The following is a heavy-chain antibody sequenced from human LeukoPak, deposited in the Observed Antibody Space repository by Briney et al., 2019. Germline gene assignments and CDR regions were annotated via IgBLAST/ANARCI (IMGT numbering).Heavy chain of an antibody. CDR1: GGSFSGYY. D-gene: IGHD6-25*01. CDR2: INHSGST. CDR3: ARDRSSSVGRNYYNGMDV. V-gene: IGHV4-34*01. Sequence: SETLSLTCAVYGGSFSGYYWSWIRQPPGKGLEWIGEINHSGSTNYNPSLKSRVTISVDTSKNQFSLKLNSETAADTAVYYCARDRSSSVGRNYYNGMDVWGKGTTVTVSS. J-gene: IGHJ6*04.